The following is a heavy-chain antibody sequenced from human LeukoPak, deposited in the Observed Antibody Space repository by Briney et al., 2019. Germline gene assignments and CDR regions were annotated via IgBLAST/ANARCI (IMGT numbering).Heavy chain of an antibody. V-gene: IGHV3-23*01. Sequence: GGSLRLSCAASGFAFLNYSMSWVRQAPGKGLEWVSAISGSGVTTYYAGSVKGRFTISRDNSKNTLYLQMNSLRAEDTAVYYCVKDRVGATLYFDYWGQGTLVTVSS. CDR1: GFAFLNYS. CDR2: ISGSGVTT. J-gene: IGHJ4*02. CDR3: VKDRVGATLYFDY. D-gene: IGHD1-26*01.